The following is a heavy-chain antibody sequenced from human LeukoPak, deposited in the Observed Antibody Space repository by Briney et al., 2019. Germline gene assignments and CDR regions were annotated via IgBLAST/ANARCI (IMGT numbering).Heavy chain of an antibody. CDR2: ISSTGGTI. D-gene: IGHD1-26*01. CDR3: ARDLGRGSYDYYYGMDV. Sequence: GGSLRLSCAASGFTFRNYLMNWVRQAPGKGLEWVSFISSTGGTIYYADSVKGRFTVSRDNGKNSLYLQMNSLRAEDTAVYYCARDLGRGSYDYYYGMDVWGQGTTVTVSS. CDR1: GFTFRNYL. J-gene: IGHJ6*02. V-gene: IGHV3-48*01.